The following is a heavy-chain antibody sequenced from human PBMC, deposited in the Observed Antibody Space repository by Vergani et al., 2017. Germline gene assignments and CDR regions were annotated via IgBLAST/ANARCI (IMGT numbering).Heavy chain of an antibody. CDR2: IYPGDSDT. D-gene: IGHD6-19*01. Sequence: EVQLVQSGAEVKTPGESLTISCKGSGYSFTSYWIGWVRQMPGKGLEWMGIIYPGDSDTRYSPSFQGQVTISADKSISTAYLQWSSLKASDTAMYYCARHRGAVAGSSYWYFDLWGRGTLVTVSS. CDR3: ARHRGAVAGSSYWYFDL. J-gene: IGHJ2*01. V-gene: IGHV5-51*01. CDR1: GYSFTSYW.